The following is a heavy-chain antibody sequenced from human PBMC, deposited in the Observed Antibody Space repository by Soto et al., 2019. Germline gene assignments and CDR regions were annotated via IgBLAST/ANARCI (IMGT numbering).Heavy chain of an antibody. CDR2: INPDNGNT. V-gene: IGHV1-3*01. Sequence: QVQLVQSGAEVRKPGASVNISCRASGFSFSDNLIDWVRQAPGQSLEWMGWINPDNGNTRSSQTFQGRVTISRHSSASIAYVEVSALTSEDTAVYYCVRDILSVGPRANDALDVWGQGTMVTVS. CDR1: GFSFSDNL. CDR3: VRDILSVGPRANDALDV. D-gene: IGHD2-21*01. J-gene: IGHJ3*01.